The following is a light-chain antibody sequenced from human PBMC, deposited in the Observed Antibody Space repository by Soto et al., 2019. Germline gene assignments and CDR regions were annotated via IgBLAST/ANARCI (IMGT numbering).Light chain of an antibody. CDR3: QSYDNSLNGYV. V-gene: IGLV1-40*01. Sequence: QSVLTQPPSVSGAPGQRVTISCTGSSSNIGASYDVNWYQLLPGTAPKLLIFRDTHRPSGIPNRFSGSRSGTSASLAIFCLQPGDEAEYYCQSYDNSLNGYVFGNGTKLTVL. CDR2: RDT. J-gene: IGLJ1*01. CDR1: SSNIGASYD.